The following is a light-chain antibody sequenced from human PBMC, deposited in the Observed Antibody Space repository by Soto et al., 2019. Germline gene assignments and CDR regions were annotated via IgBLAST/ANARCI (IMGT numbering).Light chain of an antibody. V-gene: IGLV1-40*01. CDR2: GNN. J-gene: IGLJ2*01. Sequence: HSVLTQPPSVSGAPGQRVTISCTGSTSNIGAGYDVHWYQQVPGKAPKLLIYGNNNRPSGVPDRFSGSKSVTSASLAITGLQAEDEADYYCQSYDSSLSGVVFGGGTKLTVL. CDR3: QSYDSSLSGVV. CDR1: TSNIGAGYD.